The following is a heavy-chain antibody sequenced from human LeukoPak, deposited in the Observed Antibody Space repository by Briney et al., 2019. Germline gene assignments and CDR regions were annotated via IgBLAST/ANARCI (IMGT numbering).Heavy chain of an antibody. CDR1: GFTFSSYA. Sequence: GRSLRLSCAASGFTFSSYAIHWVRQAPGKGLEWVALISFDGSNKYYADSVKGRFTISRDNSKNTLYLQMNSLRAEDTAVYYCARASPWAFDIWGQGTMVTVSS. CDR3: ARASPWAFDI. V-gene: IGHV3-30*04. J-gene: IGHJ3*02. CDR2: ISFDGSNK.